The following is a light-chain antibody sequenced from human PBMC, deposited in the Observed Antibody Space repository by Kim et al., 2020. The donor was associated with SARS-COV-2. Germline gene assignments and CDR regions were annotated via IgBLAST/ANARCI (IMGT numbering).Light chain of an antibody. CDR1: SGSIASNY. Sequence: NFMLTQPHSVSESPGKTVTISCTRSSGSIASNYVQWYQQRPGSAPTTVIYEDNQRPSGVPDRFSGSIDSSSNSASLTISGPKTEDEADYYCQSYDSSNLWVFGGGTQLTVL. CDR2: EDN. J-gene: IGLJ3*02. CDR3: QSYDSSNLWV. V-gene: IGLV6-57*04.